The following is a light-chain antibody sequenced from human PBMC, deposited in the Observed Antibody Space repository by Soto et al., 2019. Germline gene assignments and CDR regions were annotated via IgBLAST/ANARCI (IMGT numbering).Light chain of an antibody. V-gene: IGLV2-8*01. J-gene: IGLJ2*01. Sequence: QSVLTQPPSASGSPGQSVTISCTGTSSDVGGYNYVSWYQQHPGKAHKLMIFEVGQRPSGVPDRFSGSKSGNTASLTVSGLQAEDEADYYCSSYAGSNNLVFGGGTKVTVL. CDR3: SSYAGSNNLV. CDR1: SSDVGGYNY. CDR2: EVG.